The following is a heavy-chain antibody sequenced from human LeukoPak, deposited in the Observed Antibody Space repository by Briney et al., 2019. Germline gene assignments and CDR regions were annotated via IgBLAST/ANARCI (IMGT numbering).Heavy chain of an antibody. CDR1: GYTFTSYA. CDR2: ITPSGGT. J-gene: IGHJ6*02. Sequence: ASVKVSCKASGYTFTSYAMHWVRQAPGQGLEWMGWITPSGGTNYPQKFQGRVAITRDTSITTAYMDLSRLTSDDTAVYYCARDPLCASCYDYYYYYGMDVWGQGTTVTVSS. CDR3: ARDPLCASCYDYYYYYGMDV. V-gene: IGHV1-2*02. D-gene: IGHD2-2*01.